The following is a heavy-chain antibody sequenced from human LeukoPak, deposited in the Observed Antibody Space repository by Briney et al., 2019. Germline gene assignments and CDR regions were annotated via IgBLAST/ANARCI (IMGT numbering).Heavy chain of an antibody. CDR3: ALLYDSRSGAFDI. V-gene: IGHV3-30*03. D-gene: IGHD3-22*01. CDR1: GFTFSSYG. CDR2: ISYDGSNK. Sequence: GGSLRLSCAASGFTFSSYGMHWVRQAPGKGLEWVAVISYDGSNKYYADSVKGRFTISRDNSKNTLYLQMNSLRAEETAVYYCALLYDSRSGAFDIWGQGTMVTVSS. J-gene: IGHJ3*02.